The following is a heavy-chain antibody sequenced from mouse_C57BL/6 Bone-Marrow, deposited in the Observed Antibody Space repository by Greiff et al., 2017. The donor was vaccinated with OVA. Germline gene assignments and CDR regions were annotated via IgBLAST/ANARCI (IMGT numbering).Heavy chain of an antibody. CDR3: AMPPPYYGSRDAMDY. D-gene: IGHD1-1*01. Sequence: QVQLQQPGAELVKPGASVKVSCKASGYTFTSYWMHWVKQRPGQGLEWIGRIHPSDSDTNYTQKFKGKATLTVDKSSSTAYMQLSSLTSEDSAVYYCAMPPPYYGSRDAMDYWGQGTSVTVSS. J-gene: IGHJ4*01. CDR1: GYTFTSYW. CDR2: IHPSDSDT. V-gene: IGHV1-74*01.